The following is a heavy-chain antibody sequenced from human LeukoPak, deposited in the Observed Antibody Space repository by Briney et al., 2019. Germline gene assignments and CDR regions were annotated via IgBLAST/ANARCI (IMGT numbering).Heavy chain of an antibody. J-gene: IGHJ4*02. CDR2: IRDDGSNT. V-gene: IGHV3-30*02. CDR1: GFTFSSYG. CDR3: GKAGRGTGDY. Sequence: GGSLRLSCAASGFTFSSYGMHWVRQAPGKGLEWVAFIRDDGSNTYYADSVKGRFTISRDNSKNTLYLQMNSLRAEDTAVYYCGKAGRGTGDYWGQGTMVTVSS. D-gene: IGHD3-10*01.